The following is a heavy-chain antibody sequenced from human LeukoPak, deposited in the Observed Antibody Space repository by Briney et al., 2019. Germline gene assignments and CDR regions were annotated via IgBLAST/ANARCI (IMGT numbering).Heavy chain of an antibody. CDR2: IKQDGSEK. J-gene: IGHJ6*02. Sequence: QPGGSLRLSCAASGFTFSSYWMSWVRQAPGKGLEWVANIKQDGSEKYYVDSVKGRFTISRDNAKNSLYLQMNSLRAEDTAVYYCARKQWLPTYYYYGMDVWGQGTTVTVSS. CDR1: GFTFSSYW. V-gene: IGHV3-7*01. CDR3: ARKQWLPTYYYYGMDV. D-gene: IGHD6-19*01.